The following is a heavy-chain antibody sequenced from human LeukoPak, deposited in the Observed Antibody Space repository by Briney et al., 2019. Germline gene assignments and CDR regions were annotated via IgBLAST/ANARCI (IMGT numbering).Heavy chain of an antibody. V-gene: IGHV1-69*06. J-gene: IGHJ6*03. CDR1: GGTFTNYA. D-gene: IGHD3-10*01. CDR2: IIPIFGTA. Sequence: GASVKVSCKASGGTFTNYAINWVRQAPGQGLEWMGGIIPIFGTANYAQKFQGRVTITADKSTSTAYMELSSLRSEDTAVYYCARDRRDYYGPGVDYYYMDVWGKGTTVTVSS. CDR3: ARDRRDYYGPGVDYYYMDV.